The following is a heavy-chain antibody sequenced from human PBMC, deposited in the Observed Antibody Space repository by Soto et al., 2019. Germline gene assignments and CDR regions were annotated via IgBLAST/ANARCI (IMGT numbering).Heavy chain of an antibody. Sequence: GASVKVSCKASGYTFTSYGISWVRQAPGQGLEWMGWISAYNGNTNYAQKLQGRVTMTTDTSTSTAYMELRSLGSDDTAVYYCARDSMVRGVINYYYGMDVWGQGTTVTVS. V-gene: IGHV1-18*01. CDR2: ISAYNGNT. D-gene: IGHD3-10*01. J-gene: IGHJ6*02. CDR3: ARDSMVRGVINYYYGMDV. CDR1: GYTFTSYG.